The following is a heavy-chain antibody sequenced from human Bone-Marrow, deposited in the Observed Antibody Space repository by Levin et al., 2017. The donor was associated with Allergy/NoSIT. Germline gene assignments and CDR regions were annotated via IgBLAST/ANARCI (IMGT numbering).Heavy chain of an antibody. Sequence: GGSLRLSCAGSGFIFSSYGMSWVRQDPGKGLEWVSGISSGGGSTYYADSVRGRFTISRDNAKNTLYLQMNSLKVDDTAVYYCARERAAYGSGSYFNSWGQGTLVTVSS. CDR3: ARERAAYGSGSYFNS. J-gene: IGHJ4*02. CDR1: GFIFSSYG. D-gene: IGHD3-10*01. V-gene: IGHV3-23*01. CDR2: ISSGGGST.